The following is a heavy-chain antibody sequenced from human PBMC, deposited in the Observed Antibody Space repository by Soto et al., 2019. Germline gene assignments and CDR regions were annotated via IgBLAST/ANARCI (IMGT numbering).Heavy chain of an antibody. Sequence: EGSLRLSCAASGFTFSSYAMSWVRQAPGKGLEWVSAISGSGGSTYYADSVKGRFTISRDNSKNTLYLQMNSLRAEDTAVYYCAKDLWATVTTETDYYYYMDVWGKGTTVTVSS. CDR3: AKDLWATVTTETDYYYYMDV. J-gene: IGHJ6*03. CDR2: ISGSGGST. CDR1: GFTFSSYA. D-gene: IGHD4-17*01. V-gene: IGHV3-23*01.